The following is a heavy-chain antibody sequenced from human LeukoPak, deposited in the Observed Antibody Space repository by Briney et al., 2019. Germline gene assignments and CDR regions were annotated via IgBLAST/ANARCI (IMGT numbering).Heavy chain of an antibody. CDR2: FDPEDGET. D-gene: IGHD6-6*01. V-gene: IGHV1-24*01. J-gene: IGHJ6*02. Sequence: GASVKVSCKVSGYTLTELSMHWVRQAPGKGLEWMGGFDPEDGETIYAQKFQGRVTMTEDTSTDTAYMELSSLRSEDTAVYYCATSSGDGSYYYYYGMDVWGQGTTVTVSS. CDR3: ATSSGDGSYYYYYGMDV. CDR1: GYTLTELS.